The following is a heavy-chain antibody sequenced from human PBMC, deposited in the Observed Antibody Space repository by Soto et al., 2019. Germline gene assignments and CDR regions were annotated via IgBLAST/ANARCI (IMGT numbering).Heavy chain of an antibody. V-gene: IGHV3-73*01. J-gene: IGHJ4*02. CDR1: GFTFSGSA. D-gene: IGHD4-17*01. Sequence: EVQLVESGGGLVQPGGSLKLSCAASGFTFSGSAMHWVRQASGKGLEWVGRIRSKANSYATAYAASVKGRFTISRDDSKNTAYLQMNSLKTEDTAVYYCTSQNSTTVTTNPPRRYYFDCWGQGTLVTVSS. CDR2: IRSKANSYAT. CDR3: TSQNSTTVTTNPPRRYYFDC.